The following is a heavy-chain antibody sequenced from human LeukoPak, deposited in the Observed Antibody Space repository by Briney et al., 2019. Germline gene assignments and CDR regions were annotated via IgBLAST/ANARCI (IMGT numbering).Heavy chain of an antibody. J-gene: IGHJ6*03. CDR1: GYTFTGYY. CDR3: ARSIAVAGTGYYYYMDV. V-gene: IGHV1-2*02. CDR2: INPNSGGT. Sequence: ASVKVSCKASGYTFTGYYMHWVRQAPGQGLEWMGWINPNSGGTNYAQKFQGRVTMTRDTSISTTYMELSRLRSDDTAVYYCARSIAVAGTGYYYYMDVWGKGTTVTVSS. D-gene: IGHD6-19*01.